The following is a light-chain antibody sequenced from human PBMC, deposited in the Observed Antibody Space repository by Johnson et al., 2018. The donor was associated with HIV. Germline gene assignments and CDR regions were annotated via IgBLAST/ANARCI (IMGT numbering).Light chain of an antibody. V-gene: IGLV1-51*01. CDR2: DNN. Sequence: QSVLTQPPSVSAAPGQKVTISCSGSSSNIGNNYVSWYQQFPGTAPKLLIYDNNKRPSGIPDRFSGSKSGTSVTLDITGLQTGDAADYYCGTWDSSLSVYVVGTGTKVTVL. J-gene: IGLJ1*01. CDR3: GTWDSSLSVYV. CDR1: SSNIGNNY.